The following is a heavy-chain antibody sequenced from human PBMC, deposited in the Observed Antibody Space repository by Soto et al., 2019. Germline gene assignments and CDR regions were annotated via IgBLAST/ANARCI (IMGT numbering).Heavy chain of an antibody. D-gene: IGHD6-6*01. J-gene: IGHJ6*02. CDR1: GDSISRGGYS. Sequence: QLQLQESGSGLVRPSQTLSLTCAVSGDSISRGGYSWTWVRQPPGKALEWIGNIYDSGSTSYNPSLKSRVTISVDTSKNQFSLRLTSATAADTAVYFCARGSSSYYDYGMDVWGQGTTVTVSS. V-gene: IGHV4-30-2*01. CDR3: ARGSSSYYDYGMDV. CDR2: IYDSGST.